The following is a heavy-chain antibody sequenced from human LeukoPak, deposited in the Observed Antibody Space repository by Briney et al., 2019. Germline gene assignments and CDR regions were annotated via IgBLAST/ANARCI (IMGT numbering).Heavy chain of an antibody. J-gene: IGHJ4*02. CDR3: AKDSGYYGFWSGLDS. CDR2: VWYDGSTE. V-gene: IGHV3-30*02. D-gene: IGHD3-3*01. Sequence: PGGSLRLSCAASGFTFSSHGMHWVRQAPGRGLEWVACVWYDGSTEKYADSVKGRFTISRDNSKNTLYLQMNSLKVEDTAMYYCAKDSGYYGFWSGLDSWGQGILVTVSS. CDR1: GFTFSSHG.